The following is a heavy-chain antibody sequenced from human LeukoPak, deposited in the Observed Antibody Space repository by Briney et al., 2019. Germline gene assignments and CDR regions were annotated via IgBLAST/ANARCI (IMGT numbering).Heavy chain of an antibody. CDR1: GGSFTIIIYY. D-gene: IGHD4-11*01. CDR3: ARTPATTASYMDV. J-gene: IGHJ6*03. CDR2: IYYSGST. Sequence: SETLSLTCTVSGGSFTIIIYYWGWIGHPPGKGLEWIGSIYYSGSTYYNPSLKSRLTISVDTSKNQFSLKLNSVTAADTAIYYCARTPATTASYMDVWGKGTTVTVSS. V-gene: IGHV4-39*07.